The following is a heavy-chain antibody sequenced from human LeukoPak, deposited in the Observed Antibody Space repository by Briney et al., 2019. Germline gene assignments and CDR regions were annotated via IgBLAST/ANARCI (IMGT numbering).Heavy chain of an antibody. J-gene: IGHJ4*02. CDR2: IYPGDSDT. CDR3: ARRGSQDYGDSVASIDY. D-gene: IGHD4-17*01. Sequence: GESLKISCKGSGYSFTTYWIGWVRQMPGQGLEWMGIIYPGDSDTRYSPSFQGQVTISANKSTRTAYMQWSSLKASDTAMYYRARRGSQDYGDSVASIDYWGQGTLVTVSS. V-gene: IGHV5-51*01. CDR1: GYSFTTYW.